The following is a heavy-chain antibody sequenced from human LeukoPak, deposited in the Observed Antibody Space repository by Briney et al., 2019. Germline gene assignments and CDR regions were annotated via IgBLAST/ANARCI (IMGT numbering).Heavy chain of an antibody. CDR3: ARGNSAAAGLDS. D-gene: IGHD6-13*01. V-gene: IGHV3-11*06. CDR1: GFTFSDYY. J-gene: IGHJ4*02. CDR2: ISSRSTYT. Sequence: PGGSLRLSCVASGFTFSDYYMSWVRQAPGGGLEGGSYISSRSTYTNYADSVKGRLTIFRDSAKNSLSLQMNSLRTDDTAVYYCARGNSAAAGLDSWGQGTLVTVSS.